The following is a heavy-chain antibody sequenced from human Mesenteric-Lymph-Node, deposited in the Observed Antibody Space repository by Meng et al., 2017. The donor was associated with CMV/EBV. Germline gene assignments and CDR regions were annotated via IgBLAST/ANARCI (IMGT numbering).Heavy chain of an antibody. V-gene: IGHV4-4*02. CDR1: GGSISGINW. D-gene: IGHD5-12*01. CDR3: AKVKKWLRYYFDY. CDR2: IYHGGST. Sequence: GGSISGINWGSWVRPPPRRWLGWIGEIYHGGSTGWHPSLRSRVTISVDKSKNQFSLKLSSVTAADTAVYYCAKVKKWLRYYFDYWGQGTLVTVSS. J-gene: IGHJ4*02.